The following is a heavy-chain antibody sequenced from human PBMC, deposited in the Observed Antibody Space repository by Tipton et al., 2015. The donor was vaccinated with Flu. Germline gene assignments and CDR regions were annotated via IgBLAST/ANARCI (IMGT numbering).Heavy chain of an antibody. CDR3: AKSLGPVNWFDP. D-gene: IGHD7-27*01. Sequence: TLSLTCTVSGGSISSSRDYWNWIRQPAGKGLEWIGRIYASGSTNSNPSLKSRVTISLDPSKNQFSLKLTSVTAADTAVYYCAKSLGPVNWFDPWGQGTLVTVSS. J-gene: IGHJ5*02. CDR2: IYASGST. V-gene: IGHV4-61*02. CDR1: GGSISSSRDY.